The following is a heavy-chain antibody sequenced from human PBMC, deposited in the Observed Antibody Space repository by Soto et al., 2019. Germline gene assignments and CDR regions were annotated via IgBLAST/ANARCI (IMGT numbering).Heavy chain of an antibody. V-gene: IGHV3-33*01. CDR1: GFTFSNYG. Sequence: GGSLRLSCAASGFTFSNYGIHWVRQAPGKGLERVAVIWYDGSNKYYADSAKGRLTISRDHSKNTLYLQMNSLRAEDTAVYYWSRVYDSTYNSVVSLVQPNNNWFDPWGQGTLVTVSS. D-gene: IGHD1-20*01. J-gene: IGHJ5*02. CDR3: SRVYDSTYNSVVSLVQPNNNWFDP. CDR2: IWYDGSNK.